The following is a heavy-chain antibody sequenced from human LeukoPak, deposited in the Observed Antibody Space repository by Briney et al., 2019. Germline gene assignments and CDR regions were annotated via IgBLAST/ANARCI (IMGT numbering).Heavy chain of an antibody. Sequence: SETLSLTCAVYGGSFSGYYWSWIRQPPGKGLEWIGEINHSGSTNYNPSLKSRVTISVDTSKNQFSLKLSSVTAADTAVYYCARDQGDLRFSVLGYYGMDVWGQGTTVTVSS. CDR3: ARDQGDLRFSVLGYYGMDV. CDR2: INHSGST. J-gene: IGHJ6*02. V-gene: IGHV4-34*01. CDR1: GGSFSGYY. D-gene: IGHD3-3*01.